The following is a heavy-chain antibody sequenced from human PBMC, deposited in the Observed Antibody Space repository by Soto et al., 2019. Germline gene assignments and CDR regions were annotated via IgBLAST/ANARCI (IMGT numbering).Heavy chain of an antibody. D-gene: IGHD1-26*01. CDR1: GYTFTSYA. J-gene: IGHJ4*02. V-gene: IGHV1-3*01. Sequence: ASVKVSCKASGYTFTSYAMHWVRQAPGQRLEWMGWINAGNGNTKYSQKFQGRVTITRDTSASTAYMELSSLRSEDTAVYYCVPSGSYAHYFDYWGQGTLVTSPQ. CDR3: VPSGSYAHYFDY. CDR2: INAGNGNT.